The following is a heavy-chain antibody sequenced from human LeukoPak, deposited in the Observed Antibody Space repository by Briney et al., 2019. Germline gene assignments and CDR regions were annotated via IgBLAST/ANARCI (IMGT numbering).Heavy chain of an antibody. CDR1: GGSISSYY. Sequence: PSETLSLTCTVSGGSISSYYWSWIRQPPGKGLEWIGYIYYSGSTNYNPSLKRRVTISVDTSKNQFSLKLSSVTAADTAVYYCAREATLSSSWYGAFDIWGQGTMVTVSS. CDR2: IYYSGST. D-gene: IGHD6-13*01. V-gene: IGHV4-59*01. J-gene: IGHJ3*02. CDR3: AREATLSSSWYGAFDI.